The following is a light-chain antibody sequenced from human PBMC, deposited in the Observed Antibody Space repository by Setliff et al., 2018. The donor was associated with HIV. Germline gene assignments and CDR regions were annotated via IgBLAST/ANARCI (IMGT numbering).Light chain of an antibody. V-gene: IGLV2-14*01. CDR3: SSYTSTNTHVV. CDR1: SSDVGGYNY. J-gene: IGLJ2*01. CDR2: EVS. Sequence: QSALAQPASVSGSPGQSITVSCTGTSSDVGGYNYVSWYQQHPDRAPKLMIYEVSHRPSGVSNRFSASKSGNTASLTISGLRAEDEADYYCSSYTSTNTHVVFGGGTK.